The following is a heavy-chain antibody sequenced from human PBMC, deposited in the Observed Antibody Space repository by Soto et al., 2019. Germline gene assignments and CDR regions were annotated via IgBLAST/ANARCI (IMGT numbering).Heavy chain of an antibody. CDR2: INAGNGNT. D-gene: IGHD3-9*01. V-gene: IGHV1-3*01. CDR1: GYTFTSYA. Sequence: ASVKVSCKASGYTFTSYAMHWVRQAPGQRLEWMGWINAGNGNTKYSQKFQGRVTITRDTSASTAYMELSSLRSEDTAVYYCARYDILTGYYLSHFDYWGQGTLVTVSS. J-gene: IGHJ4*02. CDR3: ARYDILTGYYLSHFDY.